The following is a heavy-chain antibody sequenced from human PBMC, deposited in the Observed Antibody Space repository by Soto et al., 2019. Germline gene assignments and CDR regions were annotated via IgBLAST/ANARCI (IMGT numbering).Heavy chain of an antibody. CDR2: INPNSGGT. V-gene: IGHV1-2*04. CDR3: ARYSSSSLYGMDV. CDR1: GYTFTGYY. Sequence: ASVKVSCKASGYTFTGYYMHWVRQAPGQGLEWMGWINPNSGGTNYAQKFQGWVTMTRDTSISTAYMELSRLRSDDTAVYYCARYSSSSLYGMDVWGQGTTVTVSS. D-gene: IGHD6-6*01. J-gene: IGHJ6*02.